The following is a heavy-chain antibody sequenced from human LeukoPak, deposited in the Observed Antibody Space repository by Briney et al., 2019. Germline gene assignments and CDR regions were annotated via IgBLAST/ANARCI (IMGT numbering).Heavy chain of an antibody. CDR1: GFTFSDYW. CDR3: GRDESVSGPTTFDF. D-gene: IGHD6-19*01. V-gene: IGHV3-74*01. Sequence: GSLRLSCAASGFTFSDYWMHWVRQVPGKGLVWVSRINTDGRSTIYADSVKGRFTISRDNAKNTLYLQMNSLRGDDTGVYYCGRDESVSGPTTFDFWGQGTLVTVSS. CDR2: INTDGRST. J-gene: IGHJ4*02.